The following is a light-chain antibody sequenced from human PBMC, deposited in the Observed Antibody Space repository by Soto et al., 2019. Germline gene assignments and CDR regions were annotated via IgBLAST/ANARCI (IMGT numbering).Light chain of an antibody. CDR3: LQDRSHFWT. J-gene: IGKJ1*01. V-gene: IGKV1-5*01. Sequence: DIQVTQSASTLSASVGDRFTITCVTSQSIGTWLAWYQQKPGKAPKLLIFDASTLESGVPSRFSGSGSGTDFTLTISSLQPEDSATYYCLQDRSHFWTFGQGTKVDIK. CDR1: QSIGTW. CDR2: DAS.